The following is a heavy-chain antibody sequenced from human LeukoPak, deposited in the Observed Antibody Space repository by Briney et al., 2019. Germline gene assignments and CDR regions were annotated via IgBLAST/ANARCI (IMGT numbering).Heavy chain of an antibody. D-gene: IGHD3-3*01. J-gene: IGHJ4*02. V-gene: IGHV3-7*01. CDR1: GLTFSSYW. CDR2: IKQDGSEK. Sequence: GGSLRLSCAASGLTFSSYWMSWVRQAPGKGLEWVANIKQDGSEKYYVDSVKGRFTISRDNAKNSLYLQMNSLRPEDTAVYYCAEWSGLDYWGQGTLVTVSS. CDR3: AEWSGLDY.